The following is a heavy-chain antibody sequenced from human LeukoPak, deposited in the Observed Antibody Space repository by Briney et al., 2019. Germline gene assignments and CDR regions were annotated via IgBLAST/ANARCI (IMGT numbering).Heavy chain of an antibody. CDR1: GFTFTNAW. CDR2: IKSKTDGATT. CDR3: TTDKDTPMVNY. J-gene: IGHJ4*02. Sequence: GGSLRLSCAASGFTFTNAWLNWVRQAPGKGLEWVGRIKSKTDGATTDYAAPVKGRFTISRDDSKSTLYLQMNSPKTEDTAVYYCTTDKDTPMVNYWGQGTLVTVSS. D-gene: IGHD5-18*01. V-gene: IGHV3-15*01.